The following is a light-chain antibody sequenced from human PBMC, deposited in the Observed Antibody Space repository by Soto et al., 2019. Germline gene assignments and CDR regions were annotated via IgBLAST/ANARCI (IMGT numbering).Light chain of an antibody. V-gene: IGKV3-15*01. Sequence: EIVMTQSPATLSVSPGERATLSCRASQSVSTNFAWYQKKPGQAPRLLIYGASPRATGIPARFSGGGSGTAVTLTISSLQSEDFAVYYCQQYNKWWTFGQGTRVEIK. CDR3: QQYNKWWT. CDR1: QSVSTN. CDR2: GAS. J-gene: IGKJ1*01.